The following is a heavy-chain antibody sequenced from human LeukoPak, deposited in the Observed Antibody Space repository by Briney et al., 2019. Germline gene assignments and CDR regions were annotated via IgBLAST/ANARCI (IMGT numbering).Heavy chain of an antibody. Sequence: ASVKVSCKASGGTFSSYAISWVRQAPGQGLEWMGGIIPIFGTANYAQKFQGRVTITADESTSTAYMELSSLRSEDTAVYYCARGMAGTSNFDYWGQGTLVTVSS. CDR2: IIPIFGTA. D-gene: IGHD1-1*01. J-gene: IGHJ4*02. V-gene: IGHV1-69*01. CDR3: ARGMAGTSNFDY. CDR1: GGTFSSYA.